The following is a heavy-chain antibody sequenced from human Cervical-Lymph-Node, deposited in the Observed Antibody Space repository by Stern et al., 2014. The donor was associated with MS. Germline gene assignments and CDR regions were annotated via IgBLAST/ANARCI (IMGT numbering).Heavy chain of an antibody. CDR3: ARGRGSFRAEYFQP. D-gene: IGHD1-26*01. CDR1: GYTFTAYF. CDR2: INPDSGDT. Sequence: QVQLVQSGAEVKKPGASVKVSCKASGYTFTAYFIHWVRQAPGQGLEWMGRINPDSGDTNYQGRVTMTRDTSISTAYMEVSRLTSDDTAVYYCARGRGSFRAEYFQPWGQGTLVTASS. J-gene: IGHJ1*01. V-gene: IGHV1-2*06.